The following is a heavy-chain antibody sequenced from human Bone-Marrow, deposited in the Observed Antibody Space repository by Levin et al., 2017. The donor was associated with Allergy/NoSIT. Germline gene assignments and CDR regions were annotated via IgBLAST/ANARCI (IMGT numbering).Heavy chain of an antibody. CDR2: IWYDGSNK. CDR1: GFTFSNYG. D-gene: IGHD3-10*01. V-gene: IGHV3-33*01. CDR3: ARDAFITMVRGYLDY. J-gene: IGHJ4*02. Sequence: GGSLRLSCAASGFTFSNYGMHWVRQAPGKGLEWVAVIWYDGSNKNYAESVKGRFTISRDNSRNTLYLQMNSLRAAAAALYYCARDAFITMVRGYLDYWGQGALVTVSS.